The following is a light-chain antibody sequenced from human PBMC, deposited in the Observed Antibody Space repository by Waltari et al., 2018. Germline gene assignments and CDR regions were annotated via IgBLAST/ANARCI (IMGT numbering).Light chain of an antibody. Sequence: DLQMTQSPSALSASIGDRVTITCRASQSIDIWLAWYQQKPGKPPKNLIYKSSILQSGVPSRFSGSGSGTEFTLTIANLQPDGSAVYYCQQYDYYRTFGQGTKVEV. V-gene: IGKV1-5*03. CDR2: KSS. CDR1: QSIDIW. J-gene: IGKJ1*01. CDR3: QQYDYYRT.